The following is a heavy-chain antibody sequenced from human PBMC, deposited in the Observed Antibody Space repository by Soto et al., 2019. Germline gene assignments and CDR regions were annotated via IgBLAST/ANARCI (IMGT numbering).Heavy chain of an antibody. V-gene: IGHV3-23*01. CDR1: GFTFSSYA. D-gene: IGHD3-3*01. J-gene: IGHJ4*02. CDR3: AKMGLEYYDFWSGYFDY. CDR2: ISGSGGST. Sequence: GGSLRLSCAASGFTFSSYAMSWVRQAPGKGLEWVSAISGSGGSTYYADSVKGRFTISRDNSKNTLYLQMNSLRAEDTAVYYCAKMGLEYYDFWSGYFDYWGQGTLVTVSS.